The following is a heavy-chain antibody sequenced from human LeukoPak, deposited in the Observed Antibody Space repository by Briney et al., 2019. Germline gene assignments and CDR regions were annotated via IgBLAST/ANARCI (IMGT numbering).Heavy chain of an antibody. CDR1: GYTFTSYD. CDR2: MNPNSGNT. Sequence: VKVSCKASGYTFTSYDVNWVRQATGQGLEWMGWMNPNSGNTGYAQKFLGRVTMTRNTSISTAYMELSSLRSEDTAVYYCARYCSGGSCSNFDYWGQGTLVTVSS. D-gene: IGHD2-15*01. CDR3: ARYCSGGSCSNFDY. V-gene: IGHV1-8*01. J-gene: IGHJ4*02.